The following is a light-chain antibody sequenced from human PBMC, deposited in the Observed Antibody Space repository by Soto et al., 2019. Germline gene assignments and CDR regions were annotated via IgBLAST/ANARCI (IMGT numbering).Light chain of an antibody. V-gene: IGKV3D-20*02. CDR3: QQRSNLVS. Sequence: EIVLTHSPGTLSLSPGDGATLSSRASQTVSGNYLAWYHQKPGQAPRLLIHSASSRATGIPDRFSASGTGTDFTLTISSLEPEDFAVYYCQQRSNLVSFGPGTRLEIK. J-gene: IGKJ5*01. CDR2: SAS. CDR1: QTVSGNY.